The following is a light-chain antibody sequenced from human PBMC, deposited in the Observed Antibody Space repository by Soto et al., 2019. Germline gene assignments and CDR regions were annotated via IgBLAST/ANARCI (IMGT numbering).Light chain of an antibody. CDR3: AAWDDSLNGWV. CDR1: SSNIGINS. J-gene: IGLJ3*02. Sequence: QTVVTQPPSASGAPGQRVTFSCSGGSSNIGINSISWYQQLPGTAPKLLIYSNDHRPSGVPDRFSGSKSGTSASLAISGLQSEDEADYYCAAWDDSLNGWVFGGGTKVTVL. CDR2: SND. V-gene: IGLV1-44*01.